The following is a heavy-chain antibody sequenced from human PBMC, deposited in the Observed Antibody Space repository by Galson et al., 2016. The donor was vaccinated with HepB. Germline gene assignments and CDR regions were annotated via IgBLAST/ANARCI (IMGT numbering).Heavy chain of an antibody. CDR3: ARDGYYYGSGSYGAATY. Sequence: SLRLSCAASGFTFSSYGMHWVRQAPGKGLEWVAVISYHGSNKYYVDSAKGRFTISRDNSKNTLYLQMNSLRVEDTAMYYCARDGYYYGSGSYGAATYWGQGTPVTVSS. V-gene: IGHV3-30*03. CDR1: GFTFSSYG. J-gene: IGHJ4*02. D-gene: IGHD3-10*01. CDR2: ISYHGSNK.